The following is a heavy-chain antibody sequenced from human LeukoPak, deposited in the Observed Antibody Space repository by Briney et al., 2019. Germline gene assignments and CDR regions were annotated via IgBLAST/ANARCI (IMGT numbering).Heavy chain of an antibody. V-gene: IGHV3-74*01. CDR3: VTPPHGDYVSFDN. D-gene: IGHD4-17*01. J-gene: IGHJ4*02. Sequence: GGSLRLSCAASGFTFSGYWMHWVRQVPGKGLVWVSRINTDGSSTSYADSVKGRFTISRDDAKNSVYLQMNGLKSEDTALYYCVTPPHGDYVSFDNWGQGTLVTVSS. CDR1: GFTFSGYW. CDR2: INTDGSST.